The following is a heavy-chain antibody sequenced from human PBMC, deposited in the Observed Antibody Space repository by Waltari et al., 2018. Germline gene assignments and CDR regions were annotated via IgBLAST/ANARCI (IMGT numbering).Heavy chain of an antibody. D-gene: IGHD6-13*01. Sequence: QVQLQQWGAGLLKPSETLSLTCAVYGGSLRAYYWSWICQPPGRGLEGIGEINHSESTNYNPSLKSRFTMSVDTSKNQFSLKLSSVTAADTAVYYCARGRAPYSSRGSYWYFDLWGRGTLVTVSS. CDR2: INHSEST. V-gene: IGHV4-34*01. CDR3: ARGRAPYSSRGSYWYFDL. J-gene: IGHJ2*01. CDR1: GGSLRAYY.